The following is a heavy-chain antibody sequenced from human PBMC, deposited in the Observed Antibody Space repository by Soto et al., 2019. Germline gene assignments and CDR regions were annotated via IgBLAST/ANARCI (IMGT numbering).Heavy chain of an antibody. CDR2: TNAGNGNT. V-gene: IGHV1-3*01. CDR3: ARDPTGTTSWFDP. CDR1: GYTFTSYD. D-gene: IGHD1-1*01. J-gene: IGHJ5*02. Sequence: ASVKVSCKAPGYTFTSYDLHWVRQAPGQRLEWMGWTNAGNGNTKYSQKFQGRVTITRDTSASTAYMELSSLRSEDTAVYYCARDPTGTTSWFDPWGQGTLVTVSS.